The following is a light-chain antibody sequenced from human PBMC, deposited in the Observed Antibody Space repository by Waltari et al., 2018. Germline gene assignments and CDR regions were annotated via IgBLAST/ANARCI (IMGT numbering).Light chain of an antibody. CDR1: SSDVGSNNL. CDR2: EGS. Sequence: QSALTQPASVSGSPGQSITISCTGTSSDVGSNNLVSWYQQHPGKAPKLMIYEGSKRPSGVSNRFSGSKSGNTASLTSSGLQAEDEADYYCCSYAGSSTYVFGTGTKVTVL. CDR3: CSYAGSSTYV. J-gene: IGLJ1*01. V-gene: IGLV2-23*01.